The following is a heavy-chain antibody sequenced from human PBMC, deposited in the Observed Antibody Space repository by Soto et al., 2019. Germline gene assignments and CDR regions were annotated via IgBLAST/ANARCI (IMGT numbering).Heavy chain of an antibody. Sequence: QVQLVESGGGVVQPGRSLRLSCAASGFTFSSFGMHWVRQAPGKGLEWVALISYNGHDKYYADSVKGRFTISRDNSKSTLSRQMNSLRPEDTAVYYCAKVGVAGTAGLYFDYWGQGTPVTVSS. CDR2: ISYNGHDK. V-gene: IGHV3-30*18. D-gene: IGHD6-19*01. CDR3: AKVGVAGTAGLYFDY. CDR1: GFTFSSFG. J-gene: IGHJ4*02.